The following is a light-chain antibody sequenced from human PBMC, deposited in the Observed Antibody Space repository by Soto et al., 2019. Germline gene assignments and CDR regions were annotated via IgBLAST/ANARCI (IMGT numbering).Light chain of an antibody. J-gene: IGLJ2*01. CDR2: STN. Sequence: QTVVTQEPSFSVSPGGTVTFTCGLSSGSVSTSYYPSWYQQTPGQAPRTLIYSTNTRSSGVPDRFSGSILGNKAALTITGAQADDESDDYCVLYMGSGISVFGGGTKLTVL. CDR1: SGSVSTSYY. CDR3: VLYMGSGISV. V-gene: IGLV8-61*01.